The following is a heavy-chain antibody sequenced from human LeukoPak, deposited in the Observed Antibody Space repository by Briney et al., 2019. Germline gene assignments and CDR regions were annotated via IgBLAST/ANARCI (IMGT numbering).Heavy chain of an antibody. V-gene: IGHV3-21*01. CDR3: ARGPIMGDAFDI. CDR2: ISSGSTDI. D-gene: IGHD3-16*01. J-gene: IGHJ3*02. CDR1: GFTFSTYS. Sequence: PGGSLRLSCAASGFTFSTYSMNWVRQAPGKGLEWVSSISSGSTDIYHADSVKGRFTISRDNAQNSLYLQMNSLRAEDTAVYYCARGPIMGDAFDIWGQGTMVTVSS.